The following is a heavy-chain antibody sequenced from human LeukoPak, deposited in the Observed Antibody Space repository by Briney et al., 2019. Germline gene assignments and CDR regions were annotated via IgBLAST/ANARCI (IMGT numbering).Heavy chain of an antibody. D-gene: IGHD6-19*01. CDR2: GDYSGGT. V-gene: IGHV4-39*07. CDR3: AGERGEEYSSGWYKTNYFYN. J-gene: IGHJ4*02. Sequence: SETLSLTCTVSGGSISSYYWAWIRQPPGKGLEWIASGDYSGGTYYNPSLESRVAISADMSKNQISLKLTSVTGADTAVYYCAGERGEEYSSGWYKTNYFYNWGQGIRVTVSS. CDR1: GGSISSYY.